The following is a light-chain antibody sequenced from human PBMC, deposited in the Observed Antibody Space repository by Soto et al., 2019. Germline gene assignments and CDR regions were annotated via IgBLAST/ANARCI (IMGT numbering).Light chain of an antibody. J-gene: IGKJ3*01. CDR2: DAS. V-gene: IGKV3-11*01. Sequence: EIVLTQSPATLSLSPGERATLSCRASQSVSSYLAWYPQKPGQAPRVLIYDASTRATGIPARFSGSGSGTDFALTIGSIEPEDFAVYYCQQRSNWPPLFGPGTKVDMK. CDR1: QSVSSY. CDR3: QQRSNWPPL.